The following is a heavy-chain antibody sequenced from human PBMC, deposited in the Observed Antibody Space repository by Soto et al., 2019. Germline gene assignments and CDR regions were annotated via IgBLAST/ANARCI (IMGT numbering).Heavy chain of an antibody. V-gene: IGHV4-39*01. D-gene: IGHD6-19*01. CDR3: ARLTYSSGWYFDY. CDR2: IYYSGST. CDR1: GCSISSSSYY. Sequence: QLQLQESGPGLVKPSETLSLTCTVCGCSISSSSYYWGWIRQPPGKGLEWIGSIYYSGSTYYNPSLKSRVTISVDTSKNPFSRKRSSVTDADTAVYYCARLTYSSGWYFDYWGQGTLVTVSS. J-gene: IGHJ4*02.